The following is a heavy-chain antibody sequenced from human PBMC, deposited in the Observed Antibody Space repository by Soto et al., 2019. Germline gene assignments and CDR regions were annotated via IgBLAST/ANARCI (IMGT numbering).Heavy chain of an antibody. D-gene: IGHD4-4*01. Sequence: QVQVVQSGAEVKKPGSSVRVSCKASGGTSSSYAITWMLQAPGHGLEWMGGIIPILDTTDYAQKFQGRVTLTADESTSTAYTELSSLTSVDTSDYYCASGGTTVKRRIDCWGQGTLVSVFS. J-gene: IGHJ4*02. CDR1: GGTSSSYA. CDR2: IIPILDTT. V-gene: IGHV1-69*01. CDR3: ASGGTTVKRRIDC.